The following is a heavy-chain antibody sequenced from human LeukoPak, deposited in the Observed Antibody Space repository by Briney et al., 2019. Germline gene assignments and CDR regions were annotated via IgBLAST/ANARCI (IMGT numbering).Heavy chain of an antibody. CDR3: ARGGVNYKIAGP. J-gene: IGHJ5*02. CDR1: GGSITSYY. V-gene: IGHV4-59*01. Sequence: SETLSLTCTVSGGSITSYYWSWIRQPPGKGLEWIGYIYYSGSTNYHPSLKSRVTMSVDTSKNQFSRKLSSVTAADTAVYYCARGGVNYKIAGPWGQGALVTVSS. CDR2: IYYSGST. D-gene: IGHD3-10*01.